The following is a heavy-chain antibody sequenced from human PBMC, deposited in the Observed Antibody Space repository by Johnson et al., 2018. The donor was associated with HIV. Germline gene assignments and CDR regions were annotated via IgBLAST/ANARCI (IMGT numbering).Heavy chain of an antibody. Sequence: QMQLVESGGGLVKPGGSLRLSCAASGFIFSDYYMSWIRQAPGKGLEWVSYISSSGSTIYYADSVKGRFTISRDNAKNSLYLQMNSLRPEDTAVYYRARAHGWSRGWRVDAFDIWGQGTMVTVSS. J-gene: IGHJ3*02. CDR2: ISSSGSTI. D-gene: IGHD6-19*01. CDR1: GFIFSDYY. V-gene: IGHV3-11*04. CDR3: ARAHGWSRGWRVDAFDI.